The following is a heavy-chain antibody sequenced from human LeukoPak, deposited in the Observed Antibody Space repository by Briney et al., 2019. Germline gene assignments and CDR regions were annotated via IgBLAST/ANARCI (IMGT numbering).Heavy chain of an antibody. J-gene: IGHJ3*02. CDR3: ARVFGVVIDAFDI. CDR1: GYTFTGYY. CDR2: INPNSGGT. D-gene: IGHD3-3*01. V-gene: IGHV1-2*02. Sequence: GASVKVSCKASGYTFTGYYMHWVRQAPGQGVEWMGWINPNSGGTNYAQKFQGRVTMTRDTSISTAYMELSRLRSDDTAVYYCARVFGVVIDAFDIWGQGTMVTVSS.